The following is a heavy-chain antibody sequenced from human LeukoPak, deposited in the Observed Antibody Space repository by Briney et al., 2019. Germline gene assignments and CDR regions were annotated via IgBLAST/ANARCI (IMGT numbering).Heavy chain of an antibody. CDR3: ARASAHYDFWSGYGYYGMDV. V-gene: IGHV3-48*01. Sequence: GGSLRLSCATSGFSFSSYAMSWVRQAPGKGLEWVSYISSSSSTIYYADSVKGRFTISRDNAKNSLYLQMNSLRAEDTAVYYCARASAHYDFWSGYGYYGMDVWGQGTTVTVSS. CDR1: GFSFSSYA. CDR2: ISSSSSTI. J-gene: IGHJ6*02. D-gene: IGHD3-3*01.